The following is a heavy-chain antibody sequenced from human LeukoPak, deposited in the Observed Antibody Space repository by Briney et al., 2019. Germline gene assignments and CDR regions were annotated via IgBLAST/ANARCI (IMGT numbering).Heavy chain of an antibody. Sequence: PGGSLRLSCAASGFTVSSNYMSWVRQAPGKGLEWVSVIYSGGSTYYADSVKGRFTISRDNSKNTLYLQMNSLRAEDTAVYYCARDGGSSSWYFDYWGQGTLVIVSS. CDR2: IYSGGST. D-gene: IGHD6-13*01. J-gene: IGHJ4*02. V-gene: IGHV3-53*01. CDR1: GFTVSSNY. CDR3: ARDGGSSSWYFDY.